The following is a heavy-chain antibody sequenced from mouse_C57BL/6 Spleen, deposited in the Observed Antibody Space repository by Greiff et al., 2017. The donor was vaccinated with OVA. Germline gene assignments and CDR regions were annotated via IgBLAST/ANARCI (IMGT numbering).Heavy chain of an antibody. J-gene: IGHJ3*01. V-gene: IGHV1-69*01. CDR1: GYTFTSYW. CDR3: AREGADGSNGFAY. Sequence: QVQLQQPGAELVMPGASVKLSCKASGYTFTSYWMHWVKQRPGQGLEWIGEIDPSDSYTNYNQKFKGKSTLTVDKSSSTAYMQLSSLTSEDSAVYYCAREGADGSNGFAYWGQGTLVTVSA. D-gene: IGHD1-1*01. CDR2: IDPSDSYT.